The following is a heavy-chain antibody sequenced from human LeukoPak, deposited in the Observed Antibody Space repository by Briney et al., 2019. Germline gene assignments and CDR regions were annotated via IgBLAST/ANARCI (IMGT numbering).Heavy chain of an antibody. J-gene: IGHJ4*02. D-gene: IGHD6-6*01. CDR1: GGSFSGYY. Sequence: SETLSLTCAVYGGSFSGYYWSWIRQPPGKGLEWIGEINHSGSTNYNPSLKSRVTISVDTSKNQFSLKRSSVTAADTAVYYCARGPPRIAARFWTDYWGQGTLVTVSS. CDR3: ARGPPRIAARFWTDY. CDR2: INHSGST. V-gene: IGHV4-34*01.